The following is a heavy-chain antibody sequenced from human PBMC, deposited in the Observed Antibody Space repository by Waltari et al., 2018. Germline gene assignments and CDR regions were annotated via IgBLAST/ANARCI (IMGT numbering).Heavy chain of an antibody. J-gene: IGHJ4*02. CDR3: ARAGYSSSWYYFDY. V-gene: IGHV3-7*01. CDR1: GFTFSSYW. CDR2: IKQDGSEK. Sequence: EVQLVESGGGLVQPGGSLRLSCAASGFTFSSYWMRWVRQAPGKGLEWVANIKQDGSEKYYVDSVKGRFTISRDNAKNSLYLQMNSLRAEDTAVYYCARAGYSSSWYYFDYWGQGTLVTVSS. D-gene: IGHD6-13*01.